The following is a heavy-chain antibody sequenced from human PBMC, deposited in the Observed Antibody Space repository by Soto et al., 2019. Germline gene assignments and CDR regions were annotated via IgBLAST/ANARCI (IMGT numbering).Heavy chain of an antibody. CDR3: PRDSWRAILPPLSDY. D-gene: IGHD3-3*01. V-gene: IGHV3-23*01. CDR2: ISGSGGST. CDR1: GFTFSSYA. J-gene: IGHJ4*02. Sequence: GGSLRLSCAASGFTFSSYAISWVRHAPRKGLEWVSAISGSGGSTYYADSVKGRFTISTDNAKNTVYLHMNSLSVDDTAVYCSPRDSWRAILPPLSDYWGQGTVVTVSS.